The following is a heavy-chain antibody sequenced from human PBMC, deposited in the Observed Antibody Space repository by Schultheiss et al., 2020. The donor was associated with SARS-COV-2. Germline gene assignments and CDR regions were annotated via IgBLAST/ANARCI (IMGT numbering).Heavy chain of an antibody. CDR2: IYTSGST. CDR1: GGSISSSSYY. D-gene: IGHD2-2*01. J-gene: IGHJ4*02. CDR3: ATSKGTYCSSTSCYFPRYFDY. Sequence: SETLSLTCTVSGGSISSSSYYWSWIRQPAGKGLEWIGRIYTSGSTNYNPSLKSRVTMSVDTSKNQFSLKLSSVTAADTAVYYCATSKGTYCSSTSCYFPRYFDYWGQGTLVTVSS. V-gene: IGHV4-61*02.